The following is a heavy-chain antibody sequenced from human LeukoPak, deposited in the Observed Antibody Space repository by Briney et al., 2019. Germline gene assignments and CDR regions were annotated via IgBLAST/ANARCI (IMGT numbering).Heavy chain of an antibody. CDR2: IYPGDANT. CDR3: ARRGEAMDPFDY. CDR1: GYSFTSYW. D-gene: IGHD5-18*01. Sequence: GESLKISCKDSGYSFTSYWIGWLRQMPGKGLEWWGIIYPGDANTRYNPSFQGQVTTSADNSINTAYHQWSSVKASVTAIYYCARRGEAMDPFDYWGQGTLVTVSS. J-gene: IGHJ4*02. V-gene: IGHV5-51*01.